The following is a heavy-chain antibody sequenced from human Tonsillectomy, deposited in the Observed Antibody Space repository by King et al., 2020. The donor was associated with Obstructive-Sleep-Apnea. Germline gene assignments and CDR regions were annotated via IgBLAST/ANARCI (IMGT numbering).Heavy chain of an antibody. Sequence: QLVQSGAEVKKPGASVKVSCKAAGYTFTGYYMHWVRQAPGQGLEWLGGINPNSGCANYAQNFQGRVTMTRDTSISKAYMELSRLRSDDTAVYCCATVAIATATYYFDYWGQGTLVTVSS. CDR1: GYTFTGYY. D-gene: IGHD4-17*01. CDR2: INPNSGCA. V-gene: IGHV1-2*02. CDR3: ATVAIATATYYFDY. J-gene: IGHJ4*02.